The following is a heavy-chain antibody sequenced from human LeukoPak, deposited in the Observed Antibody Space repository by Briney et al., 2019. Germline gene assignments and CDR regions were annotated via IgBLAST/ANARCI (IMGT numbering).Heavy chain of an antibody. D-gene: IGHD5-18*01. CDR3: ARGPGYSRDWFDP. CDR2: INHSGST. CDR1: GGSFSGYY. Sequence: PSETLSLTCAVDGGSFSGYYWSWIRQPPGKGLEWIGEINHSGSTNYNPSLKSRVTISVDTSKNQFSLKLSSVTAADTAVYYCARGPGYSRDWFDPWGQGTLVTVSS. J-gene: IGHJ5*02. V-gene: IGHV4-34*01.